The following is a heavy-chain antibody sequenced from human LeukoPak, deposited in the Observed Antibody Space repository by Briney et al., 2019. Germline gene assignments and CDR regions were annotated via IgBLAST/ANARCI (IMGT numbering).Heavy chain of an antibody. CDR2: INLEGSQK. Sequence: GGSLRLSCAASGFTFFNYWMSWVRQAPGKGLEWVANINLEGSQKYYVDSLKGRFTISRDNANNLLYLQMNSLRAEDTAVYYCARESFAARWDWGQGTLVTVSS. CDR1: GFTFFNYW. D-gene: IGHD6-6*01. V-gene: IGHV3-7*01. J-gene: IGHJ4*02. CDR3: ARESFAARWD.